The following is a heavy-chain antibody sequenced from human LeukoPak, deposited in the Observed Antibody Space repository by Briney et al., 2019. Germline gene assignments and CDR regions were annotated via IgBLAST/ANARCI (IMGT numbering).Heavy chain of an antibody. J-gene: IGHJ6*04. CDR2: IWYDGSNK. Sequence: GRSLRLSCAASGFTFRMYAMHWVRQAPGQGLEWVAVIWYDGSNKYHADSVTGRFTTSRDNSRNTLYLQMNSLRAEDTAIYYCAKDSDVYCSGASCYVDVWGKGTTVTVSS. CDR1: GFTFRMYA. CDR3: AKDSDVYCSGASCYVDV. V-gene: IGHV3-33*06. D-gene: IGHD2-2*01.